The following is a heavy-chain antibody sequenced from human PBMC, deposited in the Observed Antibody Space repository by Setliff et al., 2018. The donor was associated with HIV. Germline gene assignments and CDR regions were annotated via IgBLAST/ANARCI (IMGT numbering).Heavy chain of an antibody. CDR2: INIGNGDT. CDR3: ARGWHNTSPNSYFDY. J-gene: IGHJ4*02. CDR1: GYSFTDYA. D-gene: IGHD1-20*01. Sequence: ASVKVSCKASGYSFTDYAMNWVRQAPGQGLEWMGWINIGNGDTKYSQDFHDRVTISRDTPATTVYMELSSLRSDDMAVYYCARGWHNTSPNSYFDYWGQGSQVTVSS. V-gene: IGHV1-3*03.